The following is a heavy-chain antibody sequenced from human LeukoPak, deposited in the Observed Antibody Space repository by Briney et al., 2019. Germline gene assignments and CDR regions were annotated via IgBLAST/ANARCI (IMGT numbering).Heavy chain of an antibody. CDR1: GFTFSTYA. CDR2: ISGSAVVT. J-gene: IGHJ4*02. CDR3: VKGEQITPTNSDS. D-gene: IGHD3-16*01. Sequence: GGSLRLSCAASGFTFSTYAMSWVRQPPGKGLEWVSGISGSAVVTFYADSMKGRFTISRDNSKNTLYLQMDSLRAEDTAVYYCVKGEQITPTNSDSWGQGTLLTVSS. V-gene: IGHV3-23*01.